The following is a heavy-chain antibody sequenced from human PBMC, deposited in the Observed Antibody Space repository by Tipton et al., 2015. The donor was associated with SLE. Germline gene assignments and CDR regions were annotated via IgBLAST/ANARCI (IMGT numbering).Heavy chain of an antibody. CDR1: GGSFSGYY. Sequence: LRLSCAVYGGSFSGYYWSWIRQPPGKGLEWIGEINHSGSTNYNPSLKSRVSISVDTSKNQFSLKLSSVTAADTAVYYCAKKQEDSSGYPDAFDIWGQGTMVTASS. V-gene: IGHV4-34*01. CDR3: AKKQEDSSGYPDAFDI. J-gene: IGHJ3*02. CDR2: INHSGST. D-gene: IGHD3-22*01.